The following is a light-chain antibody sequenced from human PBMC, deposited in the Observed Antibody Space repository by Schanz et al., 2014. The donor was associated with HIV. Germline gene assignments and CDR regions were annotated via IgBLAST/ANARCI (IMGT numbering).Light chain of an antibody. CDR2: RNN. J-gene: IGLJ3*02. V-gene: IGLV1-44*01. CDR1: SSNIGSNS. CDR3: ATWDDKLKGPV. Sequence: QSVLTQPPSASGTPGQRVTISCSGSSSNIGSNSVHWYQHLPGTAPKLLIYRNNQRPSGVPDRFSGSKSGTSASLAISRLQSEDEADYFCATWDDKLKGPVFGGGTKVTVL.